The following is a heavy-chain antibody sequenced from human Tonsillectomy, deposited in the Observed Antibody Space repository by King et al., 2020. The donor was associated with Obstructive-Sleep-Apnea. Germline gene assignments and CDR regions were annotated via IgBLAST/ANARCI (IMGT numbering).Heavy chain of an antibody. Sequence: VQLVESGGGLVKPGGSLRLSCAASGFTFNNYDMGWGRQVPGKGLEWVSSISASGGDTYYAESVRGRFTVSSDNSKNTLDVQMNSLRAEDTAIYYCAKEISIRNWGQGTLVTVSS. CDR2: ISASGGDT. D-gene: IGHD2/OR15-2a*01. J-gene: IGHJ4*02. CDR1: GFTFNNYD. CDR3: AKEISIRN. V-gene: IGHV3-23*04.